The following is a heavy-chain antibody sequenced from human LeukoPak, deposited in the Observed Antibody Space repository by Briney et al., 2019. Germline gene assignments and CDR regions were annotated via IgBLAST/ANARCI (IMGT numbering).Heavy chain of an antibody. CDR1: GGSFSGYY. D-gene: IGHD3-10*01. Sequence: SETLSLTCAVYGGSFSGYYWSWIRQPPGKGLEWIGEINHSGSTNYNPSLKSRVTISVDTSKNQFSLKLSSVTAADTAVYYCARGRDYYGPGSPFDYWGQGTLVTVSS. V-gene: IGHV4-34*01. CDR2: INHSGST. CDR3: ARGRDYYGPGSPFDY. J-gene: IGHJ4*02.